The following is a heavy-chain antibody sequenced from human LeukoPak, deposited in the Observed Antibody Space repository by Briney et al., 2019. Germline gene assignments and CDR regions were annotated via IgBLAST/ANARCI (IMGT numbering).Heavy chain of an antibody. D-gene: IGHD4-17*01. J-gene: IGHJ3*02. Sequence: PGGSLRLSCAASGFTFSSYSMSWVRQAPGKGLEWVGRIKSKTDGGTTDYAAPVKGRFTISRDDSKNTLYLQMNSLKTEDTAVYYCTVGTVTHEGNDAFDIWGQGTMVTVSS. CDR1: GFTFSSYS. CDR2: IKSKTDGGTT. V-gene: IGHV3-15*01. CDR3: TVGTVTHEGNDAFDI.